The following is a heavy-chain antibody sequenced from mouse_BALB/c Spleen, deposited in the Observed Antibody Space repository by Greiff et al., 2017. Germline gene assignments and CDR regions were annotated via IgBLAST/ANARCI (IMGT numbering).Heavy chain of an antibody. D-gene: IGHD1-2*01. CDR2: ISYSGST. J-gene: IGHJ1*01. Sequence: ESGPGLVKPSQSLSLTCTVTGYSITSDYAWNWIRQFPGNQLEWMGYISYSGSTSYNPSLKSRISITRDTSKHQFFLQLNSVTTEDTATYYCARKLRLWYFDVWGAGTTVTVSS. CDR3: ARKLRLWYFDV. V-gene: IGHV3-2*02. CDR1: GYSITSDYA.